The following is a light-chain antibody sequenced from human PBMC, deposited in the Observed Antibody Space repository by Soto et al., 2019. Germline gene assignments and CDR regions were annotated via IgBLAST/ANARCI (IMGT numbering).Light chain of an antibody. CDR3: QQRSNSSIT. Sequence: EIVLTQSPATPSLSPGERATLSCRASQSVSSYLAWYQQKPGQAPRLLIYDASNRATGIPARFSGSGSGTDFTLTISSLEPEDFAVYYCQQRSNSSITFGQGTRLEIK. V-gene: IGKV3-11*01. CDR2: DAS. CDR1: QSVSSY. J-gene: IGKJ5*01.